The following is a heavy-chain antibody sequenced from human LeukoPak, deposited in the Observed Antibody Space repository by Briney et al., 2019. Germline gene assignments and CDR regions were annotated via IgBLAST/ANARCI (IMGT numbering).Heavy chain of an antibody. CDR1: GFTFSSYG. Sequence: HSGGSLRLSCAASGFTFSSYGMHWVRQAPGKGLQWVAFIRYDGTNKYYADSVKGRFTISRDNSKNTLYLQMNSLRTEDTAVYYCANYRHGSGSYYFDYWGQGTLVTVSS. V-gene: IGHV3-30*02. CDR2: IRYDGTNK. CDR3: ANYRHGSGSYYFDY. J-gene: IGHJ4*02. D-gene: IGHD3-10*01.